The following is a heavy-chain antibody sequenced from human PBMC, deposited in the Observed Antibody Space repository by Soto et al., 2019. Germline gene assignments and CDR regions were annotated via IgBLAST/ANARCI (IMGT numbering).Heavy chain of an antibody. V-gene: IGHV1-69*08. CDR1: RGTFSSYT. Sequence: QVHLVQSGAEVKKPGSSVKVSCRAPRGTFSSYTINWVRQAPGKGLEWMGRVVPNIGSINFVRKFHGRLTMTADKSTRTAFLEVSSLRPEDTAVYYCTRGGRENNWNDGIFEYWGQGTQVTVSS. D-gene: IGHD1-20*01. J-gene: IGHJ4*02. CDR2: VVPNIGSI. CDR3: TRGGRENNWNDGIFEY.